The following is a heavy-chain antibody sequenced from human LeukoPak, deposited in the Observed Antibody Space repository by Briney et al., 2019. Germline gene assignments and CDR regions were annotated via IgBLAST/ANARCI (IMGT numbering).Heavy chain of an antibody. V-gene: IGHV4-38-2*02. J-gene: IGHJ4*02. CDR3: ARDFGFWSGYSSFDY. Sequence: SETLSLTCTVSGYSISSGYYWGWIRQPPGKGLEWIGRIYHSGSTYYNPSLKSRVTISVDTSKNQFSLKLSSVTAADTAVYYCARDFGFWSGYSSFDYWGQGTLVTVSS. CDR1: GYSISSGYY. D-gene: IGHD3-3*01. CDR2: IYHSGST.